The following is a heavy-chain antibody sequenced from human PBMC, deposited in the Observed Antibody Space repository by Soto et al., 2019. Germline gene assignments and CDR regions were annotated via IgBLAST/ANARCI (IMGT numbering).Heavy chain of an antibody. CDR2: IYYSGAT. D-gene: IGHD5-18*01. J-gene: IGHJ6*02. Sequence: SETLSLTCVVSGDSITYYYWNWFRQPPGKGLEWVGYIYYSGATNYNPSLKSRVTISVDTSKNQFSLKLSSVTAADTAVYYCARRHTAMVNYYYYGMDVWGQGTTVTVSS. V-gene: IGHV4-59*12. CDR3: ARRHTAMVNYYYYGMDV. CDR1: GDSITYYY.